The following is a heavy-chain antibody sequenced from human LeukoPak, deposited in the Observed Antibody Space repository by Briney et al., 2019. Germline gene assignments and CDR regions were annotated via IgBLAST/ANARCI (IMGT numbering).Heavy chain of an antibody. CDR2: IYYNGST. V-gene: IGHV4-61*08. J-gene: IGHJ6*02. D-gene: IGHD4-23*01. Sequence: PSETLSLTCTVSGGSISSGDYYWSWIRQPPGKGLEWIAYIYYNGSTNYNPSLKSRVAISVDTSKNQFSLKLSSVTAADTAVYYCARRWSRYGMDVWGQGTTVTVSS. CDR1: GGSISSGDYY. CDR3: ARRWSRYGMDV.